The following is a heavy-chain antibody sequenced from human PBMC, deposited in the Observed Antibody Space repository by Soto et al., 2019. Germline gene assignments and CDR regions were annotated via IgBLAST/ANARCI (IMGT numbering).Heavy chain of an antibody. Sequence: QVQLQESGPGLVKPSQTLSLTCTVSGGSISSGGYYWSWIRQHPGKGLEWIGYIYYSGSTYYNPSLNSRSTISVDTSKNQFSPKLSSVTAADTAVYYCAREDITMVRGVIRSYGMDVWGQGTTVTVSS. CDR3: AREDITMVRGVIRSYGMDV. CDR1: GGSISSGGYY. D-gene: IGHD3-10*01. CDR2: IYYSGST. J-gene: IGHJ6*02. V-gene: IGHV4-31*03.